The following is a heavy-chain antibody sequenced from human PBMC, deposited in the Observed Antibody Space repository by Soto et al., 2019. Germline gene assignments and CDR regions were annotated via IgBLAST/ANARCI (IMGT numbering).Heavy chain of an antibody. CDR1: GYSFTRYW. Sequence: GESLKISCTGSGYSFTRYWIGWVRQMPGKGLEWMGIIYPGDSDTRYSPSFQGQVTISADKSISTAYLQWSSLKASDTAMYYCARADYSNYGYYYYGMDVWGQGTTVTVSS. CDR2: IYPGDSDT. V-gene: IGHV5-51*01. D-gene: IGHD4-4*01. J-gene: IGHJ6*02. CDR3: ARADYSNYGYYYYGMDV.